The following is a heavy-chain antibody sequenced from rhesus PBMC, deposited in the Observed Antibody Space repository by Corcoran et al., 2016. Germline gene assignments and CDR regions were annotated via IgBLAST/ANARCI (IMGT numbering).Heavy chain of an antibody. CDR2: IICSSSNL. Sequence: EVQLVESGGGLVQPGGSLRLSCAASGFTFSDYYMSWVRQAPGKGLEWVASIICSSSNLYYAYSVKGRFTISRDNAKTSLSLQMNSLKTEDTAVYYCTRGGYCSGGVCYRYYFDYWGQGVLVTVSS. V-gene: IGHV3-136*01. J-gene: IGHJ4*01. CDR3: TRGGYCSGGVCYRYYFDY. CDR1: GFTFSDYY. D-gene: IGHD2-39*02.